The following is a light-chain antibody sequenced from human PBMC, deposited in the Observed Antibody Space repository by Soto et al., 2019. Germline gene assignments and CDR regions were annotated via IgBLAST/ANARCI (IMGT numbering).Light chain of an antibody. J-gene: IGLJ2*01. CDR1: SSNIENNY. CDR2: DNN. CDR3: GTWDSSLNGVV. V-gene: IGLV1-51*01. Sequence: QSVLTQPPSVSAAPGQKVTISCSGSSSNIENNYVSWYQQLPRTAPKLLIYDNNKRPSEIPDRFSGSKSGTSATLGITGLQTGDEADYHCGTWDSSLNGVVFGGGTKLTVL.